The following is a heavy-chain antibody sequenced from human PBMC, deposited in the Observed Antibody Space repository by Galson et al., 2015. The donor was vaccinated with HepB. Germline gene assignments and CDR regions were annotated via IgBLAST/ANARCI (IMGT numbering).Heavy chain of an antibody. J-gene: IGHJ3*02. V-gene: IGHV4-34*08. CDR3: AMFGVFDI. CDR2: INHSGST. Sequence: LRLSCAASGFTFSSYSMNWIRQPPGKGLEWIGEINHSGSTNYNPSLKSRVTISVDTSKNQFSLKLSSVTAADTAVYYCAMFGVFDIWGQGTVVTVSS. CDR1: GFTFSSYS. D-gene: IGHD3-10*02.